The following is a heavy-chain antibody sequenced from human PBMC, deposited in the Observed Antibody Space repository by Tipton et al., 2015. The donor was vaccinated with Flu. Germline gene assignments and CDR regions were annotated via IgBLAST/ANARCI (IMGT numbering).Heavy chain of an antibody. Sequence: TLSLTCAVYGGSFSGYYCSWIRQPPGKGLEWIGSIYYSGSTYYNPSLKSRVTISVDTSKNQFSLKLGSVTAADTAVYYCARDPTADSVLTAIVYYYYGMEVWGQGTTVTVSS. J-gene: IGHJ6*02. D-gene: IGHD2-21*02. CDR1: GGSFSGYY. V-gene: IGHV4-34*01. CDR2: IYYSGST. CDR3: ARDPTADSVLTAIVYYYYGMEV.